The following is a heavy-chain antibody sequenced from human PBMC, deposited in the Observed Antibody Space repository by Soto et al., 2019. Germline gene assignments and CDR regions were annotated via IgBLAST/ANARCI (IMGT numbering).Heavy chain of an antibody. Sequence: QVQLVQSGAEVKKPGSSVKVSCKASGGTFSSYAISWVRQAPGQGLEWMGGIIPIFGTANYAQKFQGRVTITADESTSTVYMELSSLRSEDTAVYYCARNIPVKYCSGGSCYPYYFDYWGQGTLVTVSS. CDR2: IIPIFGTA. V-gene: IGHV1-69*12. CDR1: GGTFSSYA. J-gene: IGHJ4*02. D-gene: IGHD2-15*01. CDR3: ARNIPVKYCSGGSCYPYYFDY.